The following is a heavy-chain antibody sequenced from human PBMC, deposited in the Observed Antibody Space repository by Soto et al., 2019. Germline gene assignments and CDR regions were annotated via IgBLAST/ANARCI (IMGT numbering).Heavy chain of an antibody. CDR1: GFTFSSYA. J-gene: IGHJ4*02. D-gene: IGHD3-10*01. CDR3: AKVGSGSYSAHS. CDR2: ISFSGINR. V-gene: IGHV3-23*01. Sequence: EVQLLESGGGLGQPGGSLRLSCAASGFTFSSYAMNWVRQAPGKGLEWVSTISFSGINRHYADSVKGRFTISRDNSKNTLYLQMNSLRAEDTAIYYCAKVGSGSYSAHSWGQGTLVTVSS.